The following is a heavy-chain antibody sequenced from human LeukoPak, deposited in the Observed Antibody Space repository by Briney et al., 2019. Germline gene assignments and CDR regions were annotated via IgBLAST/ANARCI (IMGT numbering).Heavy chain of an antibody. CDR2: INPNSGGT. CDR3: AKQFTYYDFWSGYYSWFDP. J-gene: IGHJ5*02. V-gene: IGHV1-2*02. Sequence: ASVKVSCKASGYTFTGYYMHWVRQAPGQGLEWMGWINPNSGGTNYAQKFQGRVTMTRDTSISTAYMELSRLRSEDTAVYYCAKQFTYYDFWSGYYSWFDPWGQGTLVTVSS. CDR1: GYTFTGYY. D-gene: IGHD3-3*01.